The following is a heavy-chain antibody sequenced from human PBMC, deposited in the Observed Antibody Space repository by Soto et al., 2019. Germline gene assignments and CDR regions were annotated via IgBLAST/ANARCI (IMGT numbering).Heavy chain of an antibody. V-gene: IGHV1-69*02. J-gene: IGHJ4*02. D-gene: IGHD3-9*01. CDR1: GGTFSSYT. Sequence: GASVKVSCTASGGTFSSYTISWVRQAPGQGLEWMGRIIPILGIANYAQKFQGRVTITADKSTSTAYMELSSLRSEDTAVYYCARLILTGEPVDYWGQGTLVTVSS. CDR2: IIPILGIA. CDR3: ARLILTGEPVDY.